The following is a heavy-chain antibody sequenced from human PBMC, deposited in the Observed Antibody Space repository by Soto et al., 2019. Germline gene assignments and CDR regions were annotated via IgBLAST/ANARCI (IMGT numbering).Heavy chain of an antibody. V-gene: IGHV1-18*01. CDR1: GYTFPSYG. CDR2: ISAYNGNT. D-gene: IGHD1-7*01. Sequence: ASVKVSCKASGYTFPSYGISWVRQAPGQGLEWMGWISAYNGNTNYAQKLQGRVTMTTDTSTSTAYMELRSLRSDDTAVYYCATWNSAGIFDYWGQGTLVTVSS. CDR3: ATWNSAGIFDY. J-gene: IGHJ4*02.